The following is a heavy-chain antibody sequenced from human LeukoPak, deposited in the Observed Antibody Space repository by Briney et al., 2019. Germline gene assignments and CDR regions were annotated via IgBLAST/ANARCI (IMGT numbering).Heavy chain of an antibody. J-gene: IGHJ4*02. D-gene: IGHD5-24*01. CDR2: INTNTGNP. Sequence: GASVKVSCKASGYTFTSYAMNWVRQAPGQGLEWMGWINTNTGNPTYAQGFTGRFVFSLDTSVSTAYLQISSLKAEDTAVYYCAREESGDGYNWAEDWGQGTLVTVSS. CDR3: AREESGDGYNWAED. CDR1: GYTFTSYA. V-gene: IGHV7-4-1*02.